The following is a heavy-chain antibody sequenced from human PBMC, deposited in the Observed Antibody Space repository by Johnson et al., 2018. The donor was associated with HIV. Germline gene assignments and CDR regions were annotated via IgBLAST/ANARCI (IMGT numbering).Heavy chain of an antibody. Sequence: VQLVESGGGLVKPGGSLRLSCAASGFTVSSNYMTWVRQAPGKGLEWVSVIYSGGSTYYADSVKGRFTISRDNSKNTLYLQMNSLRAEDTAVYYCASTRTGWGAFDIWGQGTMVTVSS. V-gene: IGHV3-53*01. CDR2: IYSGGST. CDR1: GFTVSSNY. D-gene: IGHD6-19*01. CDR3: ASTRTGWGAFDI. J-gene: IGHJ3*02.